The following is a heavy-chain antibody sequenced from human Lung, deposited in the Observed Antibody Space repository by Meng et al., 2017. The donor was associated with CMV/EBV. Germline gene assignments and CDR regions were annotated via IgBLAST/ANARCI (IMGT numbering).Heavy chain of an antibody. D-gene: IGHD1-1*01. CDR2: ISGSGGST. CDR1: GFTFSSYD. V-gene: IGHV3-23*01. J-gene: IGHJ4*02. CDR3: AKARYNWNDGDYFDY. Sequence: SGFTFSSYDMSWVRQAPGKGLEWVSAISGSGGSTYYADSVKGRFTISRDNSKNTLYLQMNSLRAEDTAVYYCAKARYNWNDGDYFDYWGQGTLVTVSS.